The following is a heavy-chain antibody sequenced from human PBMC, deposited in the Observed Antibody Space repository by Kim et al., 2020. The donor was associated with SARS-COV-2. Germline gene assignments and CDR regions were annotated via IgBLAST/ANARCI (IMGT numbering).Heavy chain of an antibody. CDR3: AREKPWGTNYFDY. V-gene: IGHV4-34*01. D-gene: IGHD1-1*01. Sequence: SETLSLTCAVYGGSFSGYYWSWIRQPPGKGLEWIGEINHSGSTNYNPSLKSRVTISVDTSKNQFSLKLSSVTAADTAVYYCAREKPWGTNYFDYWGQGTLVTVSS. J-gene: IGHJ4*02. CDR1: GGSFSGYY. CDR2: INHSGST.